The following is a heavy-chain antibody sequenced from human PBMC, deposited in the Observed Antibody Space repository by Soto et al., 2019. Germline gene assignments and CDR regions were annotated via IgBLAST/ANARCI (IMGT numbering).Heavy chain of an antibody. CDR1: GFTFSSYA. J-gene: IGHJ5*02. CDR2: ISGSGGST. CDR3: AKYYYGSGSSNWFDP. Sequence: EVQLLESGGGLVQPGGSLRLSCAASGFTFSSYAMSWVRQAPGKGLEWVSAISGSGGSTYYADSVKGRFTISRDNSKNPLYLQMNSLRAEDTAVYYCAKYYYGSGSSNWFDPWGQGTLVTVSS. V-gene: IGHV3-23*01. D-gene: IGHD3-10*01.